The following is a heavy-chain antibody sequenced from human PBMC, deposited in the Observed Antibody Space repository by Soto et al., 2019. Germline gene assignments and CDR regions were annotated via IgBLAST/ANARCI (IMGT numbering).Heavy chain of an antibody. CDR3: AIAVTTVTTYDY. V-gene: IGHV4-31*03. CDR2: IYYSGST. D-gene: IGHD4-17*01. CDR1: GGSISSGSYC. J-gene: IGHJ4*02. Sequence: QVQLQESGPGLVKPSQTLSLTCTVSGGSISSGSYCWSWLRQHPGKGLEWIGYIYYSGSTYYNPSLKSRVTISVDTSKNQFSLKLSSVTAADTAVYYCAIAVTTVTTYDYWGQGTLVTVSS.